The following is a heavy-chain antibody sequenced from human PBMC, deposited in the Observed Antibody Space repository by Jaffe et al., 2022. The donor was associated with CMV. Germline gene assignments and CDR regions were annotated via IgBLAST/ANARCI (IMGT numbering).Heavy chain of an antibody. J-gene: IGHJ6*03. Sequence: QVQLQQWGAGLLKPSETLSLTCAVYGGSFSGYYWSWIRQPPGKGLEWIGEINHSGSTNYNPSLKSRVTISVDTSKNQFSLKLSSVTAADTAVYYCARGNVYDFWSGYYYYYMDVWGKGTTVTVSS. D-gene: IGHD3-3*01. CDR1: GGSFSGYY. V-gene: IGHV4-34*01. CDR3: ARGNVYDFWSGYYYYYMDV. CDR2: INHSGST.